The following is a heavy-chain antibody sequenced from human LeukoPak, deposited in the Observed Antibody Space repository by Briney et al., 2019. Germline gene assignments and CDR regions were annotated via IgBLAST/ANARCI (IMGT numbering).Heavy chain of an antibody. CDR3: ARGPVRDDGLTGISYYFGLDV. D-gene: IGHD2-21*02. CDR1: GGSFTDYY. Sequence: PSETLSLTCAVYGGSFTDYYWSWLRHLPGKGLEWIGESHHRAGANYSPSLWGRVTISADTSKNQFSLHLTSVTAADTATFYCARGPVRDDGLTGISYYFGLDVWGHGTTVTVFS. V-gene: IGHV4-34*01. J-gene: IGHJ6*02. CDR2: SHHRAGA.